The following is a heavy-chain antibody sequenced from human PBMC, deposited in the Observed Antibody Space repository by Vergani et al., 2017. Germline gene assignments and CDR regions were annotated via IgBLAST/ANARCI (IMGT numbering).Heavy chain of an antibody. Sequence: QVQLQQWGAGLLKPSETLSLTCAVYGGSFSGYYWSWIRQPPGKGLEWIGEINHSGSTNYNPSLKSRVTISVDTSKNQFSLKLSSVTAADTAVYYCARLLGYCSSTSCYGIDYWGQGTLVTVSS. CDR2: INHSGST. CDR3: ARLLGYCSSTSCYGIDY. CDR1: GGSFSGYY. D-gene: IGHD2-2*01. V-gene: IGHV4-34*01. J-gene: IGHJ4*02.